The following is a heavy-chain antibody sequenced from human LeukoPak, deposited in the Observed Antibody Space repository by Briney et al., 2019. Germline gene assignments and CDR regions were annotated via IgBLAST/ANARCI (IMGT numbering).Heavy chain of an antibody. CDR3: AKARGSSVYEQFDY. V-gene: IGHV3-23*01. D-gene: IGHD5/OR15-5a*01. J-gene: IGHJ4*02. Sequence: SGGSLRLSCAASGFALSTYAMTWVRQAPEKGLQWVSTISTSGRATYYADSVEGRFTISRDNSKNTLYLQMNSLRADDTAVYYCAKARGSSVYEQFDYWGQGTQVTVSP. CDR2: ISTSGRAT. CDR1: GFALSTYA.